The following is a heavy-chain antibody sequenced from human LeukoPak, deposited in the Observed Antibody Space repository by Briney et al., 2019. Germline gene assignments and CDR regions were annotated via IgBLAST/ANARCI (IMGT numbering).Heavy chain of an antibody. D-gene: IGHD2-15*01. Sequence: ASVKVPCKASGYTFTSYDINWVRQATGQGLEWMGWMNPNSGNTGYAQKFQGRVTMTRSTSISTAYMELSSLRSEDTAVYYCARGGYCSGGSCYRNWFDPWGQGTLVTVSS. CDR3: ARGGYCSGGSCYRNWFDP. CDR2: MNPNSGNT. V-gene: IGHV1-8*01. CDR1: GYTFTSYD. J-gene: IGHJ5*02.